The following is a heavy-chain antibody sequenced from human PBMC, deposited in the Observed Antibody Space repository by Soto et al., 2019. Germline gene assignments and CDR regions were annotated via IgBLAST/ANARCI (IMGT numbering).Heavy chain of an antibody. CDR3: AHKMSAAYYFDF. D-gene: IGHD6-13*01. CDR1: VFSLSTSGVG. V-gene: IGHV2-5*02. Sequence: SGPTLVNPTQTLTLTCTFSVFSLSTSGVGLGWIRQPPGKALEWLPLIYWDDDKRYSPSLKSRLTITKGTSKNQVVLTMTNMDPVDTATYYCAHKMSAAYYFDFWGQGTPVTVSS. J-gene: IGHJ4*02. CDR2: IYWDDDK.